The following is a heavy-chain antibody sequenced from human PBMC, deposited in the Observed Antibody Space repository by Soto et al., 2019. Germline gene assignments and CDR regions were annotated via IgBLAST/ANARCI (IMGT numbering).Heavy chain of an antibody. V-gene: IGHV4-4*07. J-gene: IGHJ3*02. CDR2: IYTSGST. CDR3: ARDREIQLWSAGEDI. D-gene: IGHD5-18*01. CDR1: GGSISSYY. Sequence: QVQLQESGPGLVKPSETLSLTCTVSGGSISSYYWSWIRQPAGKGLEWIGRIYTSGSTNYNPSLKSLVTLSVDTSKNQFSLKLSSVTAADTAVYYCARDREIQLWSAGEDIWGQGTMVTVSS.